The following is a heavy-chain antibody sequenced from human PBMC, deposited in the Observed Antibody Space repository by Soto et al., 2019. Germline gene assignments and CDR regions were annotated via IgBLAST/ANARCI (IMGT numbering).Heavy chain of an antibody. Sequence: TSETLSLTCTVSGGSISSYYWSWIRQPPGKGLEWIGYIYYSGSTNYNPSLKSRVTISVDTSKNQFSLKLSSVTAADTAVYYCARHPATVTTFAWFDPWGQGTLVTVSS. CDR1: GGSISSYY. V-gene: IGHV4-59*08. J-gene: IGHJ5*02. CDR2: IYYSGST. CDR3: ARHPATVTTFAWFDP. D-gene: IGHD4-17*01.